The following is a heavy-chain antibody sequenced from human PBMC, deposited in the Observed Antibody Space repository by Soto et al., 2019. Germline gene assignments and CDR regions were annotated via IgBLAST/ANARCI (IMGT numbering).Heavy chain of an antibody. V-gene: IGHV4-4*02. J-gene: IGHJ6*02. D-gene: IGHD1-7*01. CDR1: GGSISSSNW. Sequence: LSLTCAVSGGSISSSNWWSWVRQPPGKGLEWIGEIYHSGSTNYNPSLKGRVTISVDKSKNQFSLKLSSVTAADTAVYYCARNWNYDMDYYYGMDVWGQGTTVTVSS. CDR3: ARNWNYDMDYYYGMDV. CDR2: IYHSGST.